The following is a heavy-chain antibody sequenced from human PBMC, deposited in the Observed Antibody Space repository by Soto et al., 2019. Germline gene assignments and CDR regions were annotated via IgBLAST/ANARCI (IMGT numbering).Heavy chain of an antibody. CDR3: ARDRAGDGYNLAVD. CDR1: GFTFSTYT. V-gene: IGHV3-21*01. CDR2: ISSTSYYI. J-gene: IGHJ4*02. Sequence: EVQLVESGGCLVKPGGSLRLSCAASGFTFSTYTMNWVRQVPGTGLEWVSSISSTSYYIYYADSVKGRFTISRDNAKNSLYLQMNSLRVEDTAVYYCARDRAGDGYNLAVDWGQGTLVTVSS. D-gene: IGHD5-12*01.